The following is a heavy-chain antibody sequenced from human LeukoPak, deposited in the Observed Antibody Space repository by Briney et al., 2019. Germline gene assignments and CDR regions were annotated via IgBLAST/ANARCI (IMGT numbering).Heavy chain of an antibody. Sequence: SETLSLTCTVSGGSISSHYWSWLRQPPGKGLEWIGYIYYSGSTNYNPSLKSRVTISVDTSKNQFSLKLSSVTAADTAVYYCARDRGPPYYYYYYGMDVWGQGTTVTVSS. J-gene: IGHJ6*02. CDR2: IYYSGST. V-gene: IGHV4-59*11. D-gene: IGHD3-10*01. CDR1: GGSISSHY. CDR3: ARDRGPPYYYYYYGMDV.